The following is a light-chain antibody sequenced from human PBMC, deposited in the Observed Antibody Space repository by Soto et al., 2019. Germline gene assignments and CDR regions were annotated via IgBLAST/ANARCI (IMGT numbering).Light chain of an antibody. CDR3: QLYGGSHMFS. CDR2: AAS. J-gene: IGKJ2*01. V-gene: IGKV3-20*01. CDR1: ESISNSY. Sequence: PGEGATLSCRASESISNSYLAWYQQRPGQSPRLLIYAASSRAAGIPDRFSGSGSGADFTLTISRLEPEDFAVYYCQLYGGSHMFSFGQGTKLQIK.